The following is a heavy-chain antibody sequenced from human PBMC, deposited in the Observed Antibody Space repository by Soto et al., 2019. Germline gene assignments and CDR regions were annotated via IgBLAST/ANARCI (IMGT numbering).Heavy chain of an antibody. J-gene: IGHJ6*02. Sequence: SETLSLTCTVSGVSISSYYWSWIRQPPGKGLEWIGYIYYSGSTNYNPSLKGRVTITIDTSKNQFSLKLSSVTAADTAVYYCAREGVTNVWGQGTTVTVSS. CDR2: IYYSGST. V-gene: IGHV4-59*12. D-gene: IGHD4-17*01. CDR3: AREGVTNV. CDR1: GVSISSYY.